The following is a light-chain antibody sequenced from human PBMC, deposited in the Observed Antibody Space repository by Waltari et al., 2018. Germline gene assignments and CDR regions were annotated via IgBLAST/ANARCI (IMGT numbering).Light chain of an antibody. CDR1: QGISNH. CDR2: AAS. J-gene: IGKJ1*01. CDR3: RRDNRVPWT. Sequence: DIQLTQSPSSLSASVGDKVTITCRASQGISNHLAWYQQKPGNGPQLLIYAASTLQSGVPSRFSGSGSGADVTLTITSLQPEGLATYYCRRDNRVPWTFGPGTNVEIK. V-gene: IGKV1-27*01.